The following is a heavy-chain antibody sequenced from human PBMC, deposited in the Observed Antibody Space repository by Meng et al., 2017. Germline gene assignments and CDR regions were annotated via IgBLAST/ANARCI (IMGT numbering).Heavy chain of an antibody. J-gene: IGHJ4*02. D-gene: IGHD6-13*01. Sequence: GESLKISCAASGFTFSNAWMSWVRQAPGKGLEWVGRIKSKTDGGTTDYAAPVKGRFTISRDNAKNSLYLQMNSLRAEDTALYYCAKSGGDSRDRARYYFDYWGQGTLVTVSS. CDR1: GFTFSNAW. CDR2: IKSKTDGGTT. CDR3: AKSGGDSRDRARYYFDY. V-gene: IGHV3-15*05.